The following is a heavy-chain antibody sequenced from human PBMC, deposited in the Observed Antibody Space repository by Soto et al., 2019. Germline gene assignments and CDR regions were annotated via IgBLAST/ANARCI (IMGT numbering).Heavy chain of an antibody. CDR1: GGTFSSYA. Sequence: SVKVSCKASGGTFSSYAISWVRQAPGQGLEWMGGIVPIFGTANYAQKFQGRVTITADESTSTAYMQLSSLRSEDQAVYYSGSTNYNPSLKSRVTISVDTSKNQFSLKLSSVTAADTAVYYCARVWGYYDFWSGYYKWEDYYYGMDVWGQGTTVTVSS. J-gene: IGHJ6*02. CDR3: GSTNYNPSLKSRVTISVDTSKNQFSLKLSSVTAADTAVYYCARVWGYYDFWSGYYKWEDYYYGMDV. D-gene: IGHD3-10*01. CDR2: IVPIFGTA. V-gene: IGHV1-69*13.